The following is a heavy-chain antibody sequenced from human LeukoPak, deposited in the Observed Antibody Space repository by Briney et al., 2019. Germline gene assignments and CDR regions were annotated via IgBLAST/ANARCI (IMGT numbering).Heavy chain of an antibody. V-gene: IGHV1-69*01. Sequence: SVKVSCKASGGTFSSYAISWVRQAPGQGLEWIGGIIPIFGTANYAQKFQGRVTITADESTSTAYMELSSLRSEDTAVYYCATGNYYDFWSGYRYFDYWGQGTLVTVSS. CDR2: IIPIFGTA. CDR1: GGTFSSYA. J-gene: IGHJ4*02. CDR3: ATGNYYDFWSGYRYFDY. D-gene: IGHD3-3*01.